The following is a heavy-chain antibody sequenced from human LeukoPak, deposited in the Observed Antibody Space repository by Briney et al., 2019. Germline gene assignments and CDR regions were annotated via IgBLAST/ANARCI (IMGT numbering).Heavy chain of an antibody. D-gene: IGHD5-24*01. CDR2: IYSGGST. J-gene: IGHJ4*02. V-gene: IGHV3-66*01. CDR3: ALERDGYRIDY. CDR1: GFTFSDYY. Sequence: GGSLRLSCAASGFTFSDYYMSWVRQAPGKGLEWVSVIYSGGSTYYADSVKGRFTISRDNSKNTLYLQMNSLRAEDTAVYYCALERDGYRIDYWGQGTLVTVSS.